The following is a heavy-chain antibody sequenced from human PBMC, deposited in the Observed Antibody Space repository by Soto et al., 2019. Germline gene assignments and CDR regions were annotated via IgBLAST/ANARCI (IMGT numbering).Heavy chain of an antibody. Sequence: QVQLQESGPGLVKPSETLSLTCTVSGGSISSYYWSWIRQPPGKGLEWIGYIYYSGSTNYNPSLQSRVTISVDTSKNQFSLKLSSVTAADTAVYYCARDLAVAANYYYGMDVWGQGTTVTVSS. CDR3: ARDLAVAANYYYGMDV. D-gene: IGHD6-19*01. CDR2: IYYSGST. J-gene: IGHJ6*02. CDR1: GGSISSYY. V-gene: IGHV4-59*01.